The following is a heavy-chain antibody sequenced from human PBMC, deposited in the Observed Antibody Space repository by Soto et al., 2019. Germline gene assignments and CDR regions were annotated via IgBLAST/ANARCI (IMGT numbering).Heavy chain of an antibody. Sequence: SGGSLRLSCAASGFTVRSNYMSWVRQAPGKGLEWVSVIYSGGSTYYADSVKGRFTISRDNSKNTVHLQMNSLRAEDTAVYYCARGSGYYYGMDVWGQGTTVTVSS. J-gene: IGHJ6*02. CDR1: GFTVRSNY. CDR3: ARGSGYYYGMDV. CDR2: IYSGGST. V-gene: IGHV3-53*01. D-gene: IGHD3-10*01.